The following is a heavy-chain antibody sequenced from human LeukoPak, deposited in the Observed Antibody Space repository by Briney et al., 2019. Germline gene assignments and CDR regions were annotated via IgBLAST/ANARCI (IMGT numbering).Heavy chain of an antibody. Sequence: GASVKVSCKASGGTFSSYAISWVRQAPGQGLEWMGGIIPIFGTANYAQKFQGRVTITADESTSTAYMELSSLRSEDTAVYYCARSFWPSMVFDYWAREPWSPSPQ. CDR2: IIPIFGTA. J-gene: IGHJ4*02. D-gene: IGHD3-10*01. CDR3: ARSFWPSMVFDY. CDR1: GGTFSSYA. V-gene: IGHV1-69*13.